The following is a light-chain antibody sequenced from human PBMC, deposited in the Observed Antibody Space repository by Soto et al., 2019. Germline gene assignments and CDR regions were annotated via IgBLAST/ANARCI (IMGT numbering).Light chain of an antibody. CDR2: SAS. Sequence: EVVMTQSPATLSVSPGERATLSCRASQFVSNNLAWYQQKPGQAPRLLIYSASTRATGIPARLSGSGSGTEFTLTISSLQSEDSAVYYCQQFNNWPPLTFGGGTKVEIK. CDR1: QFVSNN. V-gene: IGKV3-15*01. CDR3: QQFNNWPPLT. J-gene: IGKJ4*01.